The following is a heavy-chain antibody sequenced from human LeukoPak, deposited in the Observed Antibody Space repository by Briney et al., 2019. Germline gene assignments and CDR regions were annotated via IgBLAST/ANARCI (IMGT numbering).Heavy chain of an antibody. V-gene: IGHV3-7*01. D-gene: IGHD3-10*01. Sequence: GGSLRLSCAASGFTSSSYWMSWVRQAPGKGLEWVANIKQDGSEKYYVDSVKGRFTISRDNAKNSLCLQMNSLRAEDTAVYYCARVYGSGSYFDYWGQGTLVTVSS. CDR1: GFTSSSYW. CDR2: IKQDGSEK. CDR3: ARVYGSGSYFDY. J-gene: IGHJ4*02.